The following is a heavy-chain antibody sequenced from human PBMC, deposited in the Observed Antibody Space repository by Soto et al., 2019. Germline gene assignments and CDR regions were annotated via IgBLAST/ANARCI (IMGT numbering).Heavy chain of an antibody. CDR3: ARFNWYFDL. V-gene: IGHV4-59*01. CDR2: IYYRGST. Sequence: QVQLQESGPGLVKPSETLSLTCTVSGGSISSYYWSWIRQPPGKGLEWIGYIYYRGSTNYNPSLKSRVTSSVDTSKNQFSLKLSSVTAADTAMYDCARFNWYFDLWGRGTLVTVSS. CDR1: GGSISSYY. J-gene: IGHJ2*01.